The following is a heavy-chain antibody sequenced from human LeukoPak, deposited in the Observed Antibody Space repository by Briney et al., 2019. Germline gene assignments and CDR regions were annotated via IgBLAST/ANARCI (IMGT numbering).Heavy chain of an antibody. CDR2: INSSGGST. V-gene: IGHV1-46*01. Sequence: ASVKVSCKASGYIFTSYYMHWVRQAPGQGLEWMGVINSSGGSTGYAQKFQGRLTMTRDTSTGTVYMELSSLRSEDTAVYYCARDNWGADGFDPWGQGTLVTVSS. D-gene: IGHD7-27*01. J-gene: IGHJ5*02. CDR3: ARDNWGADGFDP. CDR1: GYIFTSYY.